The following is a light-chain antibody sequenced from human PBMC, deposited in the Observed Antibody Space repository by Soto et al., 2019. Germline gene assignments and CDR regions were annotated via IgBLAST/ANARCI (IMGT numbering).Light chain of an antibody. CDR2: DAS. V-gene: IGKV3-11*01. CDR3: QQRSNWPGT. CDR1: QSVRGY. Sequence: DIVLTQSPATLSLSPGERATLSCRASQSVRGYLAWYQHKPGQAPRLLIYDASNRATGISARFSGSGSGTDFTLTISSLEPEDFAVYYCQQRSNWPGTFGQGPSWRSN. J-gene: IGKJ2*01.